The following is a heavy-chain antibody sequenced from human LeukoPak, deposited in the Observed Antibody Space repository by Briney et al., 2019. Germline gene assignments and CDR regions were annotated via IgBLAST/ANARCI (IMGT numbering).Heavy chain of an antibody. D-gene: IGHD6-13*01. CDR3: ARDQSYSSSFFDY. J-gene: IGHJ4*02. Sequence: GGSLRLSCAASGFTFSDYYMSWIRQAPGKGLEWASYISSSSSYIYYADSVKGRFTISRDNAKNSLYLQMNSLRAEDTAVYYCARDQSYSSSFFDYWGQGTLVTVSS. CDR1: GFTFSDYY. CDR2: ISSSSSYI. V-gene: IGHV3-11*06.